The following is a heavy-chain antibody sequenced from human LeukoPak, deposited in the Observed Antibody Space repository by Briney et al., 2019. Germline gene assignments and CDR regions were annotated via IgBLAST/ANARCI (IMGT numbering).Heavy chain of an antibody. V-gene: IGHV1-18*01. CDR3: ARDRYYDILTGLPFILPTHDAFDI. Sequence: ASVKVSCKASGYTFTSYGISWVRQAPGQGLEWMGWISAYNGNTNYAQKLQGRVTMTTDTSTSTAYMELRSLRSDDTAVYYCARDRYYDILTGLPFILPTHDAFDIWGQGTMVTVSS. D-gene: IGHD3-9*01. CDR1: GYTFTSYG. CDR2: ISAYNGNT. J-gene: IGHJ3*02.